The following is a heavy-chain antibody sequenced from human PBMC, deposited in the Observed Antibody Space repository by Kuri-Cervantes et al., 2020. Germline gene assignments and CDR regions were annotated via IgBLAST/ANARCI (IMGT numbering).Heavy chain of an antibody. CDR1: GFTFSSYA. J-gene: IGHJ6*02. CDR3: AKYYYGMDV. CDR2: ISYDGSNK. Sequence: GESLKISCAVSGFTFSSYAMHWVRQAPGKGLEWVAVISYDGSNKYYADSLKGRFTISRDNSKNTLYLQMNSLRAEDTAVYYCAKYYYGMDVWGQGTTVTVSS. V-gene: IGHV3-30-3*01.